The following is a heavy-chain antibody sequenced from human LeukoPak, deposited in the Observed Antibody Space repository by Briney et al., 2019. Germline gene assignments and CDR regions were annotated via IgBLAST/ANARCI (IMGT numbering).Heavy chain of an antibody. CDR3: ARDIRGYNPFDY. D-gene: IGHD5-24*01. J-gene: IGHJ4*02. V-gene: IGHV3-21*01. CDR1: GFTFSSYS. Sequence: PGGSLRLSCAASGFTFSSYSMNWVRQAPGKGLEWVSSISSSSSYIYYADSVKGRFTISKDNAKNSLYLQMNSLRAEDTAVYYCARDIRGYNPFDYWGQGTLVTVSS. CDR2: ISSSSSYI.